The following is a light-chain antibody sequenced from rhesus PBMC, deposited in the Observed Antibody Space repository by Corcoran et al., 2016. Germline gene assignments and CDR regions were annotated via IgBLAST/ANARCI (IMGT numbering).Light chain of an antibody. Sequence: QAALTQPRSVSGSPGQSVTIPCTGTSSYIRGYTYVSWYQQHPGTAPTPMIYEVSKLPPGVSDRFYGSKSGTTAPLTIAGLQAADYADYDCSSYAGSNTYYIFGAGTRLTVL. CDR3: SSYAGSNTYYI. V-gene: IGLV2-32*02. J-gene: IGLJ1*01. CDR2: EVS. CDR1: SSYIRGYTY.